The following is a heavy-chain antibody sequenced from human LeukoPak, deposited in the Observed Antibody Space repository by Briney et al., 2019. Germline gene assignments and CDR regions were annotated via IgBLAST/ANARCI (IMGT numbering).Heavy chain of an antibody. CDR1: GGSVTTYY. V-gene: IGHV4-59*02. CDR2: IFYSGNT. D-gene: IGHD1-26*01. J-gene: IGHJ4*02. Sequence: SETLSLTCTVSGGSVTTYYWTWVRQPPGKGLDYIGFIFYSGNTNYNPSLKSRVTISVDMSKNQFSLKLSSVTAADTAVYYCARGVLGAVPSKHHFDYWGQGTLVTVSS. CDR3: ARGVLGAVPSKHHFDY.